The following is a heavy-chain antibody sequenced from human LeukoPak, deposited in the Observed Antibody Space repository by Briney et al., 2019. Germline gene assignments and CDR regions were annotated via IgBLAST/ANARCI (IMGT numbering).Heavy chain of an antibody. CDR2: ISGSGDTT. CDR1: GFRFSGYA. CDR3: AKGSAYYDFYYMVV. J-gene: IGHJ6*03. Sequence: GGSLRLSCAGSGFRFSGYAMSWVRQAPGKGLDWVSTISGSGDTTYYADSVKGRCAISRDNAKNTLDLQMNSLTAEDTAVYYCAKGSAYYDFYYMVVCGKGTTVTVSS. V-gene: IGHV3-23*01.